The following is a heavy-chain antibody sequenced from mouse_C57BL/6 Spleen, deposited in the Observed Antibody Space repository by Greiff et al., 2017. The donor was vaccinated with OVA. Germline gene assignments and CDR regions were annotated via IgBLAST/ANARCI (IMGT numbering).Heavy chain of an antibody. J-gene: IGHJ3*01. CDR3: TTRYGSAWFAY. CDR1: GFNIKDYY. V-gene: IGHV14-1*01. Sequence: EVKLMESGAELVRPGASVKLSCTASGFNIKDYYMHWVKQRPEQGLEWIGRIDPEDGDTEYAPKFQGKATMTADTSSNTAYLQLSSLTSEDTAVYYCTTRYGSAWFAYWGQGTLVTVSA. D-gene: IGHD2-2*01. CDR2: IDPEDGDT.